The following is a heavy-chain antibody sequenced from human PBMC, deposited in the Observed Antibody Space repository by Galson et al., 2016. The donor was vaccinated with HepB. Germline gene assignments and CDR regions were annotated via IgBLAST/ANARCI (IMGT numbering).Heavy chain of an antibody. CDR1: GYSFTNYW. CDR2: FYPGDSDT. J-gene: IGHJ4*02. CDR3: ATGNSEGDY. Sequence: QSGAEVKKPGESLKISCKASGYSFTNYWIGWVRQMPGKGLEWMGIFYPGDSDTRYSPSFQGQVTISVDKSIGAAYLQWNSLKTSDTAMYFCATGNSEGDYWGQGTLVTVSS. V-gene: IGHV5-51*01. D-gene: IGHD3-16*01.